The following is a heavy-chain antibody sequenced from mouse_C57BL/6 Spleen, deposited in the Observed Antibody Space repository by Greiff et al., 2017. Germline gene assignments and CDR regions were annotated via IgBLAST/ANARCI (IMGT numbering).Heavy chain of an antibody. CDR1: GFTFTDYY. V-gene: IGHV7-3*01. CDR3: ARYRGAAQATGYFDY. D-gene: IGHD3-2*02. Sequence: EVKVVESGGGLVQPGGSLSLSCAASGFTFTDYYMSWVRQPPGKALEWLGFIRNKANGYTTEYSASVKGRFTISRDNSESILYLQMNALRAEDSATYYCARYRGAAQATGYFDYWGQGTTLTVSS. CDR2: IRNKANGYTT. J-gene: IGHJ2*01.